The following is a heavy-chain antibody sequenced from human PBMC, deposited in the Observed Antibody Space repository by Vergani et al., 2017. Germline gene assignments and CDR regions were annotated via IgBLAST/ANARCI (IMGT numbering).Heavy chain of an antibody. CDR1: GGSMSGYY. CDR2: MYHSGST. D-gene: IGHD3-10*01. CDR3: ATPAPYGSGKSTYYGMDV. J-gene: IGHJ6*02. Sequence: QLQLQQSGPGLVKPSETLSLTCSVSGGSMSGYYWSWIRQPPGKELEWIGYMYHSGSTNYNPSLETRVTISGDTSKNQFSLKLNSVTAADTAVYYCATPAPYGSGKSTYYGMDVWGQGTTVTVSS. V-gene: IGHV4-59*01.